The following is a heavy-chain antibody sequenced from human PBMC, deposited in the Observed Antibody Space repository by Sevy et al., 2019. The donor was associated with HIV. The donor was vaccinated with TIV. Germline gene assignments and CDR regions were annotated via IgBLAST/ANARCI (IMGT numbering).Heavy chain of an antibody. J-gene: IGHJ4*02. V-gene: IGHV1-69*13. Sequence: ASVKVSCKASGGTFSSYAISWVRQAPGQGLEWMGGIIPSFGTANYAQTFQGRVTITVDESTSTAYMELSSLRSEDTAVYYCARDRRYYYGSGSGDFDYWGQGTLVTVSS. CDR1: GGTFSSYA. CDR2: IIPSFGTA. D-gene: IGHD3-10*01. CDR3: ARDRRYYYGSGSGDFDY.